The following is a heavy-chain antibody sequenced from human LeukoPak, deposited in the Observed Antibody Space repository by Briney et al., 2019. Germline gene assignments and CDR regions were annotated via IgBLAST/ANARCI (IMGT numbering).Heavy chain of an antibody. Sequence: PGGSLRLSCAASGFTFSSYAMSWVRQAPGKGLEWVSAISGSGGSTYYADSVEGRFTISRDNSKNTLYLQMNSLGAEDTAVYYCANWLERPFLDYWGQGTLVTVSS. CDR1: GFTFSSYA. CDR2: ISGSGGST. D-gene: IGHD1-1*01. V-gene: IGHV3-23*01. J-gene: IGHJ4*02. CDR3: ANWLERPFLDY.